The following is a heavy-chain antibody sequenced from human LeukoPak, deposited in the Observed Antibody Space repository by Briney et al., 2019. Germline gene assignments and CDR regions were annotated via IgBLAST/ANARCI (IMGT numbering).Heavy chain of an antibody. CDR2: ISSGTAI. V-gene: IGHV3-48*01. CDR3: AREISTAEYYFDY. J-gene: IGHJ4*01. Sequence: PGGSLRLSCAASGFSFSSYGMNWVRQAPGKGLEWVSYISSGTAIHYADSVKGRFTISRDNAETSLYLQMNSLTAEDTAVYYCAREISTAEYYFDYWGQGTLVTVFS. CDR1: GFSFSSYG. D-gene: IGHD2-15*01.